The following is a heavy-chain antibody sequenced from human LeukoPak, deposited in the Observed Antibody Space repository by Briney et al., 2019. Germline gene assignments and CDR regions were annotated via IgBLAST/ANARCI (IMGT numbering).Heavy chain of an antibody. CDR3: AKDHDSSGIDY. V-gene: IGHV3-33*06. CDR1: GFTFTSYG. CDR2: IWYDGSNK. D-gene: IGHD3-22*01. Sequence: GGSLRLSCAASGFTFTSYGMHWVRQAPGKGLEWVAVIWYDGSNKYYADSVKGRFTISRDNSKNTLYLQMNSLRAEDTVVYYCAKDHDSSGIDYWGQGTLVTVSS. J-gene: IGHJ4*02.